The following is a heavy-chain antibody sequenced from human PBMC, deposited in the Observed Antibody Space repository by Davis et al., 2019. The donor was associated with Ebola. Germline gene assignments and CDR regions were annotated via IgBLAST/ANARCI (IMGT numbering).Heavy chain of an antibody. CDR1: GCSISSYY. V-gene: IGHV4-59*08. CDR2: IYYSGST. D-gene: IGHD1-14*01. Sequence: SETLSLTCTVSGCSISSYYWSWIRQPPGKGLEWIGYIYYSGSTNYNPSLKSRVTISVDTSKTQFSLKLSSVTAADTAVYYWARAAITATLRAGNWFDPWGQGTLVTVSS. J-gene: IGHJ5*02. CDR3: ARAAITATLRAGNWFDP.